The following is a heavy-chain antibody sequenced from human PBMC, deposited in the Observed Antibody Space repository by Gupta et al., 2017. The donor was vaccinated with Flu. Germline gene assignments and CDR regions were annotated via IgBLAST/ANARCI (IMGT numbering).Heavy chain of an antibody. Sequence: EVQLVDSGGGLVKPGGSLRLSCAASGFTFSDYRMNWVRQAPGKGLEWVSSISSSSRYIYHEDSLKGRVTISRDNAKNSLYLQMNSLRAEDTAVYYCAREGRADSYGSEYYFDYWGQGTLVTVSS. J-gene: IGHJ4*02. CDR2: ISSSSRYI. D-gene: IGHD5-18*01. CDR3: AREGRADSYGSEYYFDY. V-gene: IGHV3-21*01. CDR1: GFTFSDYR.